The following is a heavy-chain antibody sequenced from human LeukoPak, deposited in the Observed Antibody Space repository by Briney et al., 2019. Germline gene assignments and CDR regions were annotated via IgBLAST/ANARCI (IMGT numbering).Heavy chain of an antibody. J-gene: IGHJ4*02. CDR3: ASSPYDFWSGYPDPYFDY. D-gene: IGHD3-3*01. CDR2: INPNSGGT. V-gene: IGHV1-2*02. Sequence: GASVNVSCKASGYTFTGYYMHWVRQAPGQGLEWMGWINPNSGGTNYAQKFQGRVTMTRDTSISTAYMELSRLRSDDTAVYYCASSPYDFWSGYPDPYFDYWGQGTLVTVSS. CDR1: GYTFTGYY.